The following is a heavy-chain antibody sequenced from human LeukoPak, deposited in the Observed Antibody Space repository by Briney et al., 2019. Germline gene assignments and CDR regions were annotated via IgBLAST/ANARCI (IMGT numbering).Heavy chain of an antibody. D-gene: IGHD5-18*01. CDR3: ESGYRSRY. Sequence: ASVKVSCKASGYPLTGYYMYWVGQAPGQGLEWMGWINPNRGGTDYAQKFQGRVTMTRDTSISTAYMELSRLRYDDTAVYYCESGYRSRYWGQGTLVTVSS. V-gene: IGHV1-2*02. CDR1: GYPLTGYY. CDR2: INPNRGGT. J-gene: IGHJ4*02.